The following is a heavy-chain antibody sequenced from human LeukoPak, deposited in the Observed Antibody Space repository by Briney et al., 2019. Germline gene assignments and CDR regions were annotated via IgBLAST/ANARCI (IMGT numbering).Heavy chain of an antibody. CDR3: ARDAERGFDYCNFLKY. CDR2: IWSDGTEK. D-gene: IGHD4-11*01. J-gene: IGHJ4*02. V-gene: IGHV3-33*08. Sequence: VGSLRLSCEASGFTYSHYGMHWVRQAPGKGLEWVAVIWSDGTEKYYSDAVKGRFTISRDNSRNTLYLQMNSLRGEDTAVYYCARDAERGFDYCNFLKYWGQGTLVTVSS. CDR1: GFTYSHYG.